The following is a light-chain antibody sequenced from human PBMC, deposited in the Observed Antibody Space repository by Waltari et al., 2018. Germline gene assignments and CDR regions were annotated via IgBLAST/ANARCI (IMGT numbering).Light chain of an antibody. V-gene: IGKV3-15*01. CDR1: QSVSTS. CDR2: GAS. CDR3: QQYSNWPHS. Sequence: EIVLTQSPATLSLSPGERVTLSCRASQSVSTSLAWYQQKLGQAPRLLIYGASSRATGISDRFSGSGSGTDFTLTISSLEPEDFAVYYCQQYSNWPHSFGQGTKVEIK. J-gene: IGKJ2*03.